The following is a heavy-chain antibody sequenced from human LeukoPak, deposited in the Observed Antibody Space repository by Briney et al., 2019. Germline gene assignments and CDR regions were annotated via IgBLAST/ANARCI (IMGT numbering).Heavy chain of an antibody. V-gene: IGHV4-4*07. CDR2: IYISGTT. J-gene: IGHJ4*02. Sequence: SETLSLTCTVSGGSISNYYWIWLRQSAGKGLEWIGRIYISGTTNYNPSLKSRVTMSVDRSKNQFSLRLTSVTAADTGVYFCARDPTTVMTVPWYFDTWGQGTLVTVSS. D-gene: IGHD4-11*01. CDR1: GGSISNYY. CDR3: ARDPTTVMTVPWYFDT.